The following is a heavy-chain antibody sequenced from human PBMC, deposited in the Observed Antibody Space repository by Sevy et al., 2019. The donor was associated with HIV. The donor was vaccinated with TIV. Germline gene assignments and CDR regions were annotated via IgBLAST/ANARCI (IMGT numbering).Heavy chain of an antibody. CDR1: GFSLSDHA. V-gene: IGHV3-30*04. J-gene: IGHJ4*02. CDR3: ARFVGYCSGGRCSIIDF. Sequence: GGSLRLSCAASGFSLSDHAVSWVRQTPGKGLEWLAVISYNGRNKYYADSVKGRFTISKDDSKNTLYLQLNSLRAEDTAGSYCARFVGYCSGGRCSIIDFWGQGTLVTVSS. CDR2: ISYNGRNK. D-gene: IGHD2-15*01.